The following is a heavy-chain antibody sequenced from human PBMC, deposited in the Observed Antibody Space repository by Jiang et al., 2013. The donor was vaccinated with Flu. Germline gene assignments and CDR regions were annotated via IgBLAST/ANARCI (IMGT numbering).Heavy chain of an antibody. CDR1: GFTFSSYA. CDR2: ISGSGGST. D-gene: IGHD6-13*01. Sequence: PGGSLRLSCAASGFTFSSYAMSWVRQAPGKGLEWVSAISGSGGSTYYADSVKGRFTISRDNSKNTLYLQMNSLRGEDTAVYYCAKRGEAAGIFDYWGQGTLVTVSS. J-gene: IGHJ4*02. CDR3: AKRGEAAGIFDY. V-gene: IGHV3-23*01.